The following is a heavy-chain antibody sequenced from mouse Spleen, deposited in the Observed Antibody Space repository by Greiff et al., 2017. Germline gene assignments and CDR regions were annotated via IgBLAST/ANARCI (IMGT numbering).Heavy chain of an antibody. D-gene: IGHD1-1*01. V-gene: IGHV14-1*01. Sequence: VQLQQSGAELVRPGASVKLSCTASGFNIKDYYMHWVKQRPEQGLEWIGRIDPEDGDTEYAPKFQGQATMTADTSSNTAYLQLSSLTSEDTAVYYCTGSPSYYYGSSYGWFAYWGQGTLVTVSA. CDR1: GFNIKDYY. CDR2: IDPEDGDT. CDR3: TGSPSYYYGSSYGWFAY. J-gene: IGHJ3*01.